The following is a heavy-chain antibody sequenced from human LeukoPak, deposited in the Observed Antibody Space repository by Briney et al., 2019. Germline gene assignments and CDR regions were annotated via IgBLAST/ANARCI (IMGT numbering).Heavy chain of an antibody. J-gene: IGHJ4*02. V-gene: IGHV4-4*07. CDR1: GGSISSYY. CDR2: IDASGIT. CDR3: ARGVTVRVSGGGY. Sequence: SETLSLTCTVSGGSISSYYWTWIRQPAGKGLEWIGRIDASGITKYNPSLKSRVTMSVDTSKNQFSLKLSSVTAADTAVYYCARGVTVRVSGGGYWGQGTLVTVSS. D-gene: IGHD3-16*01.